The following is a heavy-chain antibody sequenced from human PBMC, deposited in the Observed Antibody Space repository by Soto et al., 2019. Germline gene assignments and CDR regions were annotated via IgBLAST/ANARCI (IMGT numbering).Heavy chain of an antibody. Sequence: SETLSLACAVSGGSISIGGYSWSWIRQPPGKGSEWSGYINHSGSTYNSPSLKRRVTKSVDRSKNQFSLKLSSVSAADTAVYYGARGGVTASFNWFDPWGQGTPVTVSS. CDR1: GGSISIGGYS. D-gene: IGHD2-21*02. CDR3: ARGGVTASFNWFDP. V-gene: IGHV4-30-2*01. J-gene: IGHJ5*02. CDR2: INHSGST.